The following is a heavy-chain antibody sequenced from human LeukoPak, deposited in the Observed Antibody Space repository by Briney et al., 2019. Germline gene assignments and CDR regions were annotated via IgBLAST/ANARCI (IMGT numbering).Heavy chain of an antibody. CDR3: ARAQMAPNWFDP. CDR2: IYSGGST. J-gene: IGHJ5*02. Sequence: AGGSLRLSCAASGFTVSSNYMSWVRQAPGKGLEWVPVIYSGGSTYYADSVKGRFTISRDNSKDTLYLQMNSLRAEDTAVYYCARAQMAPNWFDPWGQGTLVTVSS. CDR1: GFTVSSNY. D-gene: IGHD5-24*01. V-gene: IGHV3-66*02.